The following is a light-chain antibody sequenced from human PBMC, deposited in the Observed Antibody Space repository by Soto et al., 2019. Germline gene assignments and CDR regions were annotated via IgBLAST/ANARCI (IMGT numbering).Light chain of an antibody. Sequence: DIQMTQSPSSLSASVGDRVTITCRASQGISNCLAWYQQTPGQVPKLLIYAASTLQSGVPSRFSGRRSRTDCTLTISRLQPEDVATDYCQKYNSDRWTFGPGTQVDIK. V-gene: IGKV1-27*01. CDR1: QGISNC. J-gene: IGKJ1*01. CDR2: AAS. CDR3: QKYNSDRWT.